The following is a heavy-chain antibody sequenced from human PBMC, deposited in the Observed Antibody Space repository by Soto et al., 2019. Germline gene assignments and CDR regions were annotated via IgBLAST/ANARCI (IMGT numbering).Heavy chain of an antibody. V-gene: IGHV3-21*04. CDR2: ISSSSSYI. Sequence: GGSLRLSCAASGFTFSSYSMNWVRQAPGKGLEWVSSISSSSSYIYHADSVKGRFTISRDNSKNTLSLQMTSLRADDTAVYYCAKSPDFYYDGMDVWGQGTTVTVSS. CDR3: AKSPDFYYDGMDV. CDR1: GFTFSSYS. J-gene: IGHJ6*02.